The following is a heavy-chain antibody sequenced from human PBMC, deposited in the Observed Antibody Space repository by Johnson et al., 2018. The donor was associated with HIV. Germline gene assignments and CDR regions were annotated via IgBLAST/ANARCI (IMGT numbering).Heavy chain of an antibody. J-gene: IGHJ3*02. CDR1: GFTFSSYD. D-gene: IGHD6-6*01. Sequence: MLLVESGGGLVQPGGSLRLSCAASGFTFSSYDMHWVRQATGKGLEWVSAIGTAGDTYYPDSVKGRFTISRDNSNNTLYLQMNSLRAEDTAVYYCARNSWGSSSGSRIWGQGTMVTVSS. CDR3: ARNSWGSSSGSRI. CDR2: IGTAGDT. V-gene: IGHV3-13*01.